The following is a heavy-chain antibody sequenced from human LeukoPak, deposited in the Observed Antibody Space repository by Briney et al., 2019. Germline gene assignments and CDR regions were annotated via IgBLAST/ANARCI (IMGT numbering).Heavy chain of an antibody. J-gene: IGHJ6*02. D-gene: IGHD5-18*01. CDR3: ARDRIQLSYYYYGMHV. Sequence: GGSLRLSCAASGFTLSSYAMHWVRQAPGKGLEWVTVISYDGSNKYYADSVKGRFTISRDNSKNTVYLQMNSLRAEDTAVYFCARDRIQLSYYYYGMHVWGQGTTVTVSS. CDR2: ISYDGSNK. CDR1: GFTLSSYA. V-gene: IGHV3-30-3*01.